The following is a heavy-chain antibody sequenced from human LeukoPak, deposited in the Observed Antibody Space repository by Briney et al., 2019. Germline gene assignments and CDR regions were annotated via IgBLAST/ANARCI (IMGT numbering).Heavy chain of an antibody. D-gene: IGHD2-2*01. CDR1: GFTFSSYS. Sequence: PGGSLRLSCAASGFTFSSYSMNWVRQAPGKGLEWVSSISSSSSYIYYADSVKGRFTISRDNAKNSLYLQMNSLRAEDTAVYYCASEMSAVVPAAIYFDYWGQGTLVTVSS. CDR2: ISSSSSYI. CDR3: ASEMSAVVPAAIYFDY. J-gene: IGHJ4*02. V-gene: IGHV3-21*01.